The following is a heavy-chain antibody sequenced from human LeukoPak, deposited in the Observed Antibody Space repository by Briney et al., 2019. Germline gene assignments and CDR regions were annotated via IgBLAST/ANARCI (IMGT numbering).Heavy chain of an antibody. CDR2: IKSKTDGGTT. J-gene: IGHJ4*02. D-gene: IGHD3-10*01. Sequence: KPGGSLRLSCAASGFTFSNAWMSWVRQAPGKGLEWVGRIKSKTDGGTTDYAAPVKGRFTTSRDDSKNTLYLQMNSLKTEDTAVYYCTTGTLSGLIQWFGELVYFDYWGQGTLVTVSS. V-gene: IGHV3-15*01. CDR1: GFTFSNAW. CDR3: TTGTLSGLIQWFGELVYFDY.